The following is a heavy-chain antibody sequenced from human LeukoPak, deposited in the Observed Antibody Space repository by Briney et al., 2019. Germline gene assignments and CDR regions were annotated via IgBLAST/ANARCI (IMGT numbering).Heavy chain of an antibody. CDR1: GFTFSSYE. J-gene: IGHJ4*02. V-gene: IGHV3-48*03. D-gene: IGHD2-15*01. CDR3: ARLYCSGGSCSSSFDY. Sequence: PGGSLRLSCAASGFTFSSYEINWVRQAPGKGLEWVSYIGSSGSSIYYADSVKGRFTMSTDNAKNSLYLQMNSLRAEDTAVYYCARLYCSGGSCSSSFDYWGQGTLVTVSS. CDR2: IGSSGSSI.